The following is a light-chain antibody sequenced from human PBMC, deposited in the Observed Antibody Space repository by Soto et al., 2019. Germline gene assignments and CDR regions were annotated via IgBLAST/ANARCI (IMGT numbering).Light chain of an antibody. CDR3: QQYYSTPLT. Sequence: DIVMTQSPDSLAVSLGERATINCKSSQGVLYSSNNKSYLAWFQQKPGQPPKLLIYWASNRESGVPDRFSGRGFGKDFTLSISSLQAGDVAVYYCQQYYSTPLTFGGGTKVEIK. V-gene: IGKV4-1*01. CDR1: QGVLYSSNNKSY. J-gene: IGKJ4*01. CDR2: WAS.